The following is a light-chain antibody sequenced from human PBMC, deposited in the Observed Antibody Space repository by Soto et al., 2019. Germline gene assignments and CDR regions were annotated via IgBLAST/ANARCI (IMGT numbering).Light chain of an antibody. Sequence: DIQMTQFPSSVSASVGDRVTITCRARQPLGAWLAWYQQKPGKAPKLLIYATSTLETGGPSRFSGSGSGTQFTLTISSLQPEDFATYYCQQADISQLTFGGGTRVEIK. CDR3: QQADISQLT. CDR2: ATS. CDR1: QPLGAW. J-gene: IGKJ4*01. V-gene: IGKV1-12*01.